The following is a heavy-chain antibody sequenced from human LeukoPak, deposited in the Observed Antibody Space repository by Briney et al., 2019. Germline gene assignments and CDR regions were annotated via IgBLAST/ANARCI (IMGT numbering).Heavy chain of an antibody. Sequence: GGSLRLSCAASGFTFSSSTMGWVRQAPGKGLEWVSAIVGSGALTSYADSVKGRFTISRDNSKNTLYLQMNSLRAEDTVVYYCAKGTIVGPLGMDVWGQGTTVTVSS. CDR3: AKGTIVGPLGMDV. CDR2: IVGSGALT. V-gene: IGHV3-23*01. J-gene: IGHJ6*02. D-gene: IGHD1-26*01. CDR1: GFTFSSST.